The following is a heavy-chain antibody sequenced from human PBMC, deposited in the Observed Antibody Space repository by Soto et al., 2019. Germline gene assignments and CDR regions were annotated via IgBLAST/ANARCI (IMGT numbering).Heavy chain of an antibody. CDR2: INYSGRT. CDR1: GGSIRTYY. V-gene: IGHV4-59*01. J-gene: IGHJ5*01. CDR3: ARYAGSSWFDS. D-gene: IGHD6-13*01. Sequence: QVQLQESGPGLVKPSETLSLTCTVSGGSIRTYYWRWIRQPPGKGLEWIGYINYSGRTNYNPSLKSRVTMSLDTSKNQFSLKLRSVTAADTAVFYCARYAGSSWFDSWGQGTLVTVSS.